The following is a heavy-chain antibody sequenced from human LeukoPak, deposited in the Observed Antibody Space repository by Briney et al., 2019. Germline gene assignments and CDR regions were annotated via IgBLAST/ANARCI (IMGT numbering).Heavy chain of an antibody. Sequence: GGSLRLSCAASGFTFSSYAMSWVRQAPGKGLEWVSAISGSGGSTYYADSVKGRFTISRDNSENTLYLQMNSLRGEDTAVYYCAKGDNDILTGYYNSFDYWGQGTLVTASS. J-gene: IGHJ4*02. D-gene: IGHD3-9*01. CDR2: ISGSGGST. CDR1: GFTFSSYA. V-gene: IGHV3-23*01. CDR3: AKGDNDILTGYYNSFDY.